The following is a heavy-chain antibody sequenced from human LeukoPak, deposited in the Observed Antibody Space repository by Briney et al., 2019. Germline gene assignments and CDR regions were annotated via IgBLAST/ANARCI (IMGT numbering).Heavy chain of an antibody. V-gene: IGHV3-33*06. CDR1: QFRFPFSHYG. Sequence: GKSLTLSCVASQFRFPFSHYGMHWVRQAPGRGLEWVAVIWSDGTNQYYAESVKGRFTISRDNSKNTLYLRMNSLRVEDTAVYFCAKDAQRGLDYSNSLENWGQGTLVTVSS. D-gene: IGHD4-11*01. CDR2: IWSDGTNQ. CDR3: AKDAQRGLDYSNSLEN. J-gene: IGHJ4*02.